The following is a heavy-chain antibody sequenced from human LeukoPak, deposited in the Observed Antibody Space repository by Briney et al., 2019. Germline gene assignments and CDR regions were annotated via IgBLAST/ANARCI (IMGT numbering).Heavy chain of an antibody. J-gene: IGHJ5*02. CDR3: ARGTPPDP. V-gene: IGHV1-2*02. CDR1: GYSFSGSY. D-gene: IGHD1-14*01. CDR2: INPNSGGT. Sequence: ASVKVSCKASGYSFSGSYIHWVRQAPGQGLEWMGWINPNSGGTYSAQNFQGRVTMTRDTSISTAYMELSSLRSDDTAVYFCARGTPPDPWGQGTLVTVSS.